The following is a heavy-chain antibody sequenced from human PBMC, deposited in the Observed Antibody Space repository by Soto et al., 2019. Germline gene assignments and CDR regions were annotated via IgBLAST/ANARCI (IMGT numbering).Heavy chain of an antibody. J-gene: IGHJ6*02. CDR1: GYTFTTYG. CDR2: INTHNGNT. Sequence: QVQLEQSAPEVKKPGASVKVSCKASGYTFTTYGISWVRQAPGQGLEWMGCINTHNGNTNYAQNLQGRVIMTADTSTSTAYMELRSLRSDDTAVYYCTREGSAPYYYYGMDAWGQGTTVTVSS. D-gene: IGHD3-10*01. V-gene: IGHV1-18*01. CDR3: TREGSAPYYYYGMDA.